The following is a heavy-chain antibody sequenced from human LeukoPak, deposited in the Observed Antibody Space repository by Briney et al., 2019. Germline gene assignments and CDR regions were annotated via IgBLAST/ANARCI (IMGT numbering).Heavy chain of an antibody. V-gene: IGHV1-2*02. J-gene: IGHJ3*02. CDR2: INPNSGGA. CDR1: GYTFSAYY. CDR3: ARVPIFGVGPLLDAFDI. Sequence: ASVKVSCKASGYTFSAYYMHWVRQAPGQGLEWMGWINPNSGGANYAQKFLGRVTMTRDTSISTAYMELSGLRSDDTAMYYCARVPIFGVGPLLDAFDIRGQGTMVTVSS. D-gene: IGHD3-3*02.